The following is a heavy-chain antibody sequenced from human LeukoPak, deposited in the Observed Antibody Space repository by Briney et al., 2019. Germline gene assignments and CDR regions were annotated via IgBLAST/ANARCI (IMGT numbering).Heavy chain of an antibody. Sequence: GGSLRLSCAASGFTFSSYSMNWVRQAPGKGLVWVSYISSSSSTIYYADSVKGRFTISRDNAKNSLYLQMNSLRAEDTAVYYCAKDYCGSYPTTGAFDIWGQGTMVTVSS. CDR3: AKDYCGSYPTTGAFDI. CDR2: ISSSSSTI. V-gene: IGHV3-48*01. J-gene: IGHJ3*02. D-gene: IGHD1-26*01. CDR1: GFTFSSYS.